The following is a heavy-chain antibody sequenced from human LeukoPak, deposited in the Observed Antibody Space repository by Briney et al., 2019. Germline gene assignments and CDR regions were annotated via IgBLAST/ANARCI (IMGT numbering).Heavy chain of an antibody. Sequence: GGSLRLSCAASGFTSSNYALTWVRQAPGGGLEWVSSISGAGTYYADSVKGRFSISRDNYKNTLYLQMSSLRAEDTAVYYCARDPNGNYVGAFDFQRWGQGTLVTVSS. CDR2: ISGAGT. J-gene: IGHJ1*01. V-gene: IGHV3-23*01. CDR1: GFTSSNYA. CDR3: ARDPNGNYVGAFDFQR. D-gene: IGHD4-17*01.